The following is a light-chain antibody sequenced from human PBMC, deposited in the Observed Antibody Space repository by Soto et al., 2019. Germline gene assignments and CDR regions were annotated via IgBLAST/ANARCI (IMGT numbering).Light chain of an antibody. V-gene: IGKV3D-15*01. Sequence: LMTQSPATLSVSLGERATLSCRASQSASSNLAWYQQKPGQPPRLLIYDASNRATGIPDRFSGSGSGTDFTLTISSLQPEDVSTYYCQKYNSAPCTFGPGTKVHIK. CDR1: QSASSN. CDR3: QKYNSAPCT. CDR2: DAS. J-gene: IGKJ3*01.